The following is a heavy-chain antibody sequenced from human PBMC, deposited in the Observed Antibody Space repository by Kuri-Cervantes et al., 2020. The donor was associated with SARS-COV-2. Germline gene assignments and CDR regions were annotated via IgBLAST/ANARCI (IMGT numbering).Heavy chain of an antibody. CDR1: GYTFAGYY. Sequence: ASVKVSCKASGYTFAGYYMHWVRQAPGQGLEWMGWINPNSGGTNYAQKFQGRVTMTRDTSISTAYMELCRLRSDDTAVYYCARFRITMRGFDPWGQGTLVTVS. D-gene: IGHD3-22*01. CDR3: ARFRITMRGFDP. V-gene: IGHV1-2*02. J-gene: IGHJ5*02. CDR2: INPNSGGT.